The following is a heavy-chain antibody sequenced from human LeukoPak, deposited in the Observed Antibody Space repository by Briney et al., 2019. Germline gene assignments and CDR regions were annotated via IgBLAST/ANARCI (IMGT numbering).Heavy chain of an antibody. Sequence: SETLSLTCTVSGGSISSSSYYWGWIRQPPGKGLEWIGSIYYSGSTYYNPSLKSRVTISVDTSKNQFSLKLSSVTAADTAVYYCARRLKSYAYFDHWGQGTLVTVSS. J-gene: IGHJ4*02. CDR2: IYYSGST. V-gene: IGHV4-39*01. CDR3: ARRLKSYAYFDH. CDR1: GGSISSSSYY. D-gene: IGHD1-26*01.